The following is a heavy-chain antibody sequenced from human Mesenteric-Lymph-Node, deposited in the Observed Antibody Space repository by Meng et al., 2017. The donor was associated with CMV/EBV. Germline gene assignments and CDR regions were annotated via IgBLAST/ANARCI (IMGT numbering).Heavy chain of an antibody. J-gene: IGHJ5*02. CDR1: DFTFSSYA. CDR3: ARDWFTISNWFDP. D-gene: IGHD3-3*01. V-gene: IGHV3-30-3*01. CDR2: ISYDGSNK. Sequence: ALDFTFSSYAMPWVRQAPGKGLEWVAVISYDGSNKYYADSVKGRFTISRDNSKNTLYLQMNSLRAEDTAVYYCARDWFTISNWFDPWGQGTLVTVSS.